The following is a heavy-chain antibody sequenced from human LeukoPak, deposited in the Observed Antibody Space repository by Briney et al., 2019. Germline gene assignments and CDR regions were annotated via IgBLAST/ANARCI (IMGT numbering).Heavy chain of an antibody. V-gene: IGHV3-23*01. D-gene: IGHD2-2*01. CDR2: ISGSGAST. Sequence: GGSLRLSCAASGFTFSNYAMSWVRQAPGKGLEWVSGISGSGASTYYTASVKGRFTISRDNSKNTLYLQMNSLRAEDTAVYYCAKRDYYCSSTSCYGGSYYYYMDVWGKGTTVTISS. J-gene: IGHJ6*03. CDR1: GFTFSNYA. CDR3: AKRDYYCSSTSCYGGSYYYYMDV.